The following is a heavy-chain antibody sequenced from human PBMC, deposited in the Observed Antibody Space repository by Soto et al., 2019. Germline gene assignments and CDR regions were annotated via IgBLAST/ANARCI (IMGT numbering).Heavy chain of an antibody. D-gene: IGHD6-13*01. Sequence: ASVKVSCKASGYTFTSYDINWVRQATGQGLEWMGWMNPNSGNTGYAQKFQGRVTMTRNTSISTAYMELSSLRSEDTAVYYCARVPQPNQQLVLSYAFDIWGQGTMVTVSS. J-gene: IGHJ3*02. V-gene: IGHV1-8*01. CDR1: GYTFTSYD. CDR2: MNPNSGNT. CDR3: ARVPQPNQQLVLSYAFDI.